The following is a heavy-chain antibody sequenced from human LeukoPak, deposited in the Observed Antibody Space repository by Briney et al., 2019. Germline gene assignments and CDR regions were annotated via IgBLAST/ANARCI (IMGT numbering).Heavy chain of an antibody. CDR2: ITNSRGTT. J-gene: IGHJ4*02. CDR1: GFTFSDYA. CDR3: AKAGDYSYFDY. D-gene: IGHD4-11*01. V-gene: IGHV3-23*01. Sequence: GGALRLSCAASGFTFSDYAMTWVRQAPGKGLEWVSAITNSRGTTYYADSVKGRFTISRDNSKNTLYLQMNSLRAEDTAVYYCAKAGDYSYFDYWGQGTLVTVSS.